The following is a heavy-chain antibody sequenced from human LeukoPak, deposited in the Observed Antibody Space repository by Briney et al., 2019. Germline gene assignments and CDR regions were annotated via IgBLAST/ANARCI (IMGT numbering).Heavy chain of an antibody. CDR2: ISYDGSNK. V-gene: IGHV3-30*18. D-gene: IGHD3-10*01. J-gene: IGHJ4*02. CDR1: GFTFCSYG. CDR3: AKDPGSL. Sequence: GRSLRLSCAASGFTFCSYGMHWVRQAPGKGLEWVAVISYDGSNKYYADSVKGRFTISRDNSKNTLYLQMNSLRAEDTAVYYCAKDPGSLWGQGTLVTVSS.